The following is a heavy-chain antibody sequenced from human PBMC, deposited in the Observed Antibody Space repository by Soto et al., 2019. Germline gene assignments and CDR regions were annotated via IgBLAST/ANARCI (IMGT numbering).Heavy chain of an antibody. J-gene: IGHJ4*02. V-gene: IGHV4-30-2*01. CDR1: GGSISSGGYS. CDR3: ASEYYYGSGTDF. Sequence: QLQLQESGSGLVKPSQTLSLTCAVSGGSISSGGYSWSWIRQPPGKGLEWIGYIYHSGSTYYNPSLKSRVSISVDRSKNQFSLKLSSVTAADTAVYYCASEYYYGSGTDFWGQGTLVTVSS. D-gene: IGHD3-10*01. CDR2: IYHSGST.